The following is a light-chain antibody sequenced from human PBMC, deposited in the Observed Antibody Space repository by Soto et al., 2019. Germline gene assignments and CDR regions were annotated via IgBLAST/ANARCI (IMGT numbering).Light chain of an antibody. V-gene: IGLV1-44*01. CDR1: SSNVGSYT. CDR2: SGN. Sequence: QSVLTQPPSASGTPGQRVTLSCSGSSSNVGSYTVYWYQQLPGTAPKVLIYSGNRRPSGVPARFSGSKSGTSASLAISGLQSEDEADYYCAAWDDSLNGVVFGGGTKVTVL. J-gene: IGLJ2*01. CDR3: AAWDDSLNGVV.